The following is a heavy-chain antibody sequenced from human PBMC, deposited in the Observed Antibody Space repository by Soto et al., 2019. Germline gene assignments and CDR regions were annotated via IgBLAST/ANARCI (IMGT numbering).Heavy chain of an antibody. V-gene: IGHV3-7*02. D-gene: IGHD2-8*01. Sequence: GGSLRLSCAASGFTLSTSWMSWVRQAPGKGLEWVANINKDGGEKYYVDSVKGRFTISRDNAKNSLYLQMNSLRAEDTAVYYCARANISSPRYCTNGVCYRNWFDPWGQGTLVTVSS. CDR2: INKDGGEK. CDR1: GFTLSTSW. CDR3: ARANISSPRYCTNGVCYRNWFDP. J-gene: IGHJ5*02.